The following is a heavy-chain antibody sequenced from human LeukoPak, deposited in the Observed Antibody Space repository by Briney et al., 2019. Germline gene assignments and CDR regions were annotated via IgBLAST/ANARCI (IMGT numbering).Heavy chain of an antibody. CDR3: ARELAAGPSDH. V-gene: IGHV3-72*01. J-gene: IGHJ4*02. D-gene: IGHD6-13*01. CDR2: SRNKANSYVA. CDR1: GFTFSDHY. Sequence: GGSLRLSCAASGFTFSDHYMDWFRQAPGRGLQWVGRSRNKANSYVAEYAAPVKGRFTISRDDSKNSVFLQMDSLKTEDTAVYYCARELAAGPSDHWGQGTLVTVSS.